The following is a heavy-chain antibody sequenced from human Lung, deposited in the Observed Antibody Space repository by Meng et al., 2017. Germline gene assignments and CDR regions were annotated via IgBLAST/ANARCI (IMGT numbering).Heavy chain of an antibody. J-gene: IGHJ2*01. CDR3: ARGQKGYFDL. CDR2: IYNSGST. Sequence: VQLQESGPGLVKPSPTLSLTCTVSGGSISSSNYYWSWTRQPPGKGLEWSGHIYNSGSTYYNPSLKSRITISVDTSKNQFSLKLSSVTAADTAVYYCARGQKGYFDLWGRGTLVTVSS. CDR1: GGSISSSNYY. V-gene: IGHV4-30-4*01.